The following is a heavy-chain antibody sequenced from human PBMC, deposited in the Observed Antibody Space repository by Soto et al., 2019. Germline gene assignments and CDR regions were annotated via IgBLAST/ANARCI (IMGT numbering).Heavy chain of an antibody. CDR2: IYYSGST. CDR1: GGSISSYY. D-gene: IGHD2-15*01. J-gene: IGHJ5*02. CDR3: ARQVGVVAANIWFDP. Sequence: SETLSLTCTVSGGSISSYYWSWIRQPPGKGLEWIGYIYYSGSTNYNPSLKSRVTISVDTSKNQFSLKLSSVTAADTAVYYCARQVGVVAANIWFDPWGQGTLVTVSS. V-gene: IGHV4-59*08.